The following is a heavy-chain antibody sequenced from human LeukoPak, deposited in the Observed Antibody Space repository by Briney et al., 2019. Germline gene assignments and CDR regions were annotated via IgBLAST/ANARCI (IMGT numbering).Heavy chain of an antibody. CDR1: GYTFTGYY. D-gene: IGHD5-12*01. CDR2: INPNSGGT. J-gene: IGHJ5*02. V-gene: IGHV1-2*02. Sequence: ASVKVSCKASGYTFTGYYMHWVRQAPGQGLEWMGWINPNSGGTNYAQKFQGRVTMTRDTSISTAYMELSRLRSDDTAVYYCARTQDIGATSSFEYCCHPWGQGTLVTVPS. CDR3: ARTQDIGATSSFEYCCHP.